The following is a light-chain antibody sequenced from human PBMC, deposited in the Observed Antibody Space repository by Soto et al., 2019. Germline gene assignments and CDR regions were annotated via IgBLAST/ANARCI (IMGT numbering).Light chain of an antibody. CDR3: QQANSFPLT. J-gene: IGKJ4*01. V-gene: IGKV1-12*01. CDR2: EAS. CDR1: QGVNTW. Sequence: DIQMTQSPSSVSASVGVRVTITCRASQGVNTWLAWYQKKPGKDPELLVYEASSLHSGVPSRFSGSGSGTDFTLTISSLQPEDFATYYCQQANSFPLTFGGGTKVEVQ.